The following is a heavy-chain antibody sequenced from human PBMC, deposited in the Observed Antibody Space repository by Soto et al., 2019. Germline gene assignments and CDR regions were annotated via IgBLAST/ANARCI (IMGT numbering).Heavy chain of an antibody. Sequence: QVQLVQSGAEVKKPGSSVKVSCKASGGTFSSYAITWVRQAPGQGLEWMGGIIPIFGTANYAQKFQGRVTITADESTSPAYMELRSQRSEDTAVYYCARDRGPSSGYYPYWFDPWGRGTLGTVSS. J-gene: IGHJ5*02. CDR2: IIPIFGTA. CDR1: GGTFSSYA. D-gene: IGHD3-22*01. V-gene: IGHV1-69*12. CDR3: ARDRGPSSGYYPYWFDP.